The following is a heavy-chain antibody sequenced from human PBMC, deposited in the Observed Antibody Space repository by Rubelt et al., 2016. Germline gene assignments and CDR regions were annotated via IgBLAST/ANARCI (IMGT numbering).Heavy chain of an antibody. D-gene: IGHD1-26*01. V-gene: IGHV1-18*01. CDR2: ISAYNGNT. J-gene: IGHJ4*02. Sequence: QVQLVQSGAEVKKPGASVKVSCKASGYTFTTYGINWVRQAPGQGLEWMGWISAYNGNTNHAQKLQGRVTMTTDTSTGTAYRELRSLRSDDTAVYYCAREAYSGRYPLIDYWGQGTLVTVSS. CDR3: AREAYSGRYPLIDY. CDR1: GYTFTTYG.